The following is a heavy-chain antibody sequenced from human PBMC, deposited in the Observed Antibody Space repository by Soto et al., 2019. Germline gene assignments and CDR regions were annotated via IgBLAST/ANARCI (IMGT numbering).Heavy chain of an antibody. J-gene: IGHJ6*02. CDR3: AKGSGSGSPYYGMDV. D-gene: IGHD3-10*01. Sequence: GGSLRLSCAASGFTFSSYAMSWVRQAPGKGLEWVSAISGSGGSTYYAGSVKGRFTISRDNSKNTLYLQMNSLRAEDTAVYYCAKGSGSGSPYYGMDVWGQGTTVTVSS. CDR1: GFTFSSYA. V-gene: IGHV3-23*01. CDR2: ISGSGGST.